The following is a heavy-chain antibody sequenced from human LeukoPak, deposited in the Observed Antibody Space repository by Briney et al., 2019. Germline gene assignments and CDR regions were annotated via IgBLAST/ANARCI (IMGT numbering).Heavy chain of an antibody. D-gene: IGHD3-10*01. CDR2: IHYSGST. CDR3: ARQLYSSGSYYAPMDV. CDR1: GGSFSGYY. Sequence: PSETLSLTCAVYGGSFSGYYWGWIRQPPGKGLEWIGSIHYSGSTYHDPSLKSRVTVSLDTSKNQFSLKLSSVTATDTAVYYCARQLYSSGSYYAPMDVWGKGTTVTISS. V-gene: IGHV4-39*01. J-gene: IGHJ6*03.